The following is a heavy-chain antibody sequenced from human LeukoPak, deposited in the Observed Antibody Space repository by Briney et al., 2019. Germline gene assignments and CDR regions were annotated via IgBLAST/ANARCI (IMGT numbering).Heavy chain of an antibody. CDR3: ARDNGGYAYFDY. J-gene: IGHJ4*02. CDR1: GGSISSYY. Sequence: SETLSLTCTVSGGSISSYYWSWIRQPPGKGLEWIGYIYYSGSTNYNPSLKSRVTISVDTSKNQFSLKLNSVTAADTAVYHCARDNGGYAYFDYWAREPWSPSPQ. D-gene: IGHD1-26*01. V-gene: IGHV4-59*01. CDR2: IYYSGST.